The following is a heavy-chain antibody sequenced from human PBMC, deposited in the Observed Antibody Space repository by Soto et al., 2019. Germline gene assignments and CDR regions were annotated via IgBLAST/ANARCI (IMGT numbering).Heavy chain of an antibody. CDR2: IYYSGST. CDR3: ARLGELLYWFDP. J-gene: IGHJ5*02. CDR1: GGSISSSSYY. V-gene: IGHV4-39*01. Sequence: SETLSLTCTVSGGSISSSSYYWGWIRQPPGKGLEWIGSIYYSGSTYYNPSLKSRVTISVDTSKNQFSLKLSSVTAADTAVYYCARLGELLYWFDPWGQGTLVNVS. D-gene: IGHD3-10*01.